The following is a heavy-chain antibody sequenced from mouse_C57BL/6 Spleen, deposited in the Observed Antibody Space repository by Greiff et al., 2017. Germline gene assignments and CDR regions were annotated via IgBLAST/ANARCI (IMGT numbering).Heavy chain of an antibody. CDR2: IDPSDSET. CDR1: GYTFTSYW. J-gene: IGHJ1*03. Sequence: QVQLQQSGAELVRPGSSVKLSCKASGYTFTSYWMHWVKQRPIQGLEWIGNIDPSDSETHYNQKFKDKATLTVDKSSSTAYMQLSSLTSEDSAVYYCARGGEGYWYFDVWGTGTTVTVSS. V-gene: IGHV1-52*01. CDR3: ARGGEGYWYFDV.